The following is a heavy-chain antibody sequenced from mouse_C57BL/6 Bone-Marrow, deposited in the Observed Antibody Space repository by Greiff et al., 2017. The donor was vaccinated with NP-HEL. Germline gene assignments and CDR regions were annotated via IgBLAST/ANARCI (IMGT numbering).Heavy chain of an antibody. Sequence: QVQLQQSGAELVRPGTSVKLSCKASGYTFTSYWMHWVKQRPGQGLEWIGVIDPSDSYTNYNQKFKGKATLTVDTSSSTAYMQLSSLTSEDSAVYYCARLDYGSFAYWGQGTLVTVSA. D-gene: IGHD1-1*01. CDR2: IDPSDSYT. J-gene: IGHJ3*01. V-gene: IGHV1-59*01. CDR1: GYTFTSYW. CDR3: ARLDYGSFAY.